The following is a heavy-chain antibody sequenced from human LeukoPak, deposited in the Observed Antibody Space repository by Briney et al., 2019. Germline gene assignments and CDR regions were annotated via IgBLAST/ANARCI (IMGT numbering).Heavy chain of an antibody. J-gene: IGHJ4*02. V-gene: IGHV3-30*03. CDR3: ALNRGSGWYFHY. Sequence: GGSLRLSCAASGFTVSSNYMSWVRQAPGKGLEWVAVISYDGSNKYADSVKGRFTISRDNSKNTLYLQMNSLRAEDTAVYYCALNRGSGWYFHYWGQGTLVTVSS. CDR1: GFTVSSNY. D-gene: IGHD6-19*01. CDR2: ISYDGSNK.